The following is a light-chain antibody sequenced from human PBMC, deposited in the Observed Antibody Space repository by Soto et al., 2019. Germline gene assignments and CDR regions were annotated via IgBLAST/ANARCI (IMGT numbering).Light chain of an antibody. J-gene: IGKJ5*01. CDR2: ATS. CDR1: QGIRNN. CDR3: QNYDSAPTT. Sequence: DIQMTQSPSSLSASVGDRVTITCRASQGIRNNLAWYQQKPGKIPKLLIYATSPLQSGLPSRFSGSGSGTEFTLTISSLQPEDVATYYCQNYDSAPTTFGQGTQLEIK. V-gene: IGKV1-27*01.